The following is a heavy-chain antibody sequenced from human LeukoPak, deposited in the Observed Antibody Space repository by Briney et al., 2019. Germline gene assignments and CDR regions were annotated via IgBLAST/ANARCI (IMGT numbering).Heavy chain of an antibody. Sequence: PSETLSLTCAVYGGSFSGYYWSWIRQPPGKGLEWIGEINHSGSNNYNPSLKSRVTISVDTSKNQFSLKLSSVTAADTAVYYCARGYSSGWYPLLDYWGQGTLVTVSS. D-gene: IGHD6-19*01. CDR2: INHSGSN. CDR1: GGSFSGYY. CDR3: ARGYSSGWYPLLDY. J-gene: IGHJ4*02. V-gene: IGHV4-34*01.